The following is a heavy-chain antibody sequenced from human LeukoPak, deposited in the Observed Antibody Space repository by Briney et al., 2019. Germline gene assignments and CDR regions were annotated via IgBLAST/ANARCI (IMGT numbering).Heavy chain of an antibody. Sequence: GGSLRLSCAASGFTFSSYGMHWVRQAPGKGXEXXXXXWYDGSNKYYADSVKGRFTISRDNSKNTLYLQVNSLRAEDTAVYYCARDGSFWRGYPYYFDYWGQGTLVTVSS. J-gene: IGHJ4*02. CDR1: GFTFSSYG. CDR2: XWYDGSNK. V-gene: IGHV3-33*01. D-gene: IGHD3-3*01. CDR3: ARDGSFWRGYPYYFDY.